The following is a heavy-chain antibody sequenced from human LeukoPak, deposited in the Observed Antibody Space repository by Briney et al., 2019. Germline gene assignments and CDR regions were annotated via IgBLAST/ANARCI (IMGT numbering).Heavy chain of an antibody. V-gene: IGHV4-39*07. J-gene: IGHJ4*02. CDR2: IYYSGST. CDR1: GGSISSYY. D-gene: IGHD3-9*01. CDR3: ARVRITIYRFDY. Sequence: SETLSLTCTVSGGSISSYYWSWIRRPPGKGLEWIGSIYYSGSTYYNPSLKSRVTISVDTSKNQFSLKLSSVTAADTAVYYCARVRITIYRFDYWGQGTLVTVSS.